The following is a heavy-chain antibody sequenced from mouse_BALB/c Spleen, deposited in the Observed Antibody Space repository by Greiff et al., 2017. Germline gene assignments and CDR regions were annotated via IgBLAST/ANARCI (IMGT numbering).Heavy chain of an antibody. Sequence: VQLVESGPQLVRPGASVKISCKASGYSFTSYWMHWVKQRPGQGLEWIGMIDPSDSETRLNQKFKDKATLTVDKSSSTAYMQLSSPTSEDSAVYYCARGATVVAYYAMDYWGQGTSVTVSS. CDR1: GYSFTSYW. V-gene: IGHV1S126*01. J-gene: IGHJ4*01. CDR2: IDPSDSET. D-gene: IGHD1-1*01. CDR3: ARGATVVAYYAMDY.